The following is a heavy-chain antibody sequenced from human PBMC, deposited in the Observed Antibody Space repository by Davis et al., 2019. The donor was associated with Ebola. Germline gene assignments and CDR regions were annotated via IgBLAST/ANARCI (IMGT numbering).Heavy chain of an antibody. V-gene: IGHV3-33*08. D-gene: IGHD4-17*01. CDR3: ARVSNYGDPDY. J-gene: IGHJ4*02. CDR2: IWYDGSNK. Sequence: GGSLRLSCAASGFTFSSYSMNWVRQAPGKGLEWVAVIWYDGSNKYYADSVKGRFTISRDNSKNTLYLQMNSLRAEDTAVYYCARVSNYGDPDYWGQGTLVTVSS. CDR1: GFTFSSYS.